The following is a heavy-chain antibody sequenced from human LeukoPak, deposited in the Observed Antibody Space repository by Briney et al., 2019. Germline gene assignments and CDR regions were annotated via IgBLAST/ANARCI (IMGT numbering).Heavy chain of an antibody. CDR3: AKDGGPYYYDSSGYYPL. D-gene: IGHD3-22*01. CDR2: LRYDGSNK. Sequence: GGSLRLSCAASGFTFSSYGMHWVRQAPGKGLEWVAFLRYDGSNKYYADSVKGRFTISRDNFKNTLYLQMNSLRAEDTAVYYCAKDGGPYYYDSSGYYPLWGQGAMVTVSS. CDR1: GFTFSSYG. J-gene: IGHJ3*01. V-gene: IGHV3-30*02.